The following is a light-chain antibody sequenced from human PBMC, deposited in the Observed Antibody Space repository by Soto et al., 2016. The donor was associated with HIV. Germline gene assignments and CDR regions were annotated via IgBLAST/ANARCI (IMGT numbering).Light chain of an antibody. J-gene: IGLJ2*01. CDR1: NVGSKS. CDR3: QVWDASTDLVV. CDR2: DDS. Sequence: SYELTQPPSLSVAPRKTARITCGGNNVGSKSVQWYQQKPGQAPILVLYDDSDRPSGIPERFSGPNSGDTATLTISRVEAGDEADYYCQVWDASTDLVVFGGGTKLTVL. V-gene: IGLV3-21*03.